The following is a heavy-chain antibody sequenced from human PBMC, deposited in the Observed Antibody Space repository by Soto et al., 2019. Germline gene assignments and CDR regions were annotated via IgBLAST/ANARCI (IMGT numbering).Heavy chain of an antibody. V-gene: IGHV3-74*01. J-gene: IGHJ4*02. CDR1: GFTFSSYW. D-gene: IGHD2-15*01. CDR3: ARVYCSGGSCYRLDY. Sequence: EAQLVESGGGLVQPGGSLRLSCAASGFTFSSYWMHWVRQAPGQGRVWVSRINSDGSSTSYGDAVKGRFPSSRDNAKNTLYLQMNSLRAEDTAVYYCARVYCSGGSCYRLDYWGQGTLVTVSS. CDR2: INSDGSST.